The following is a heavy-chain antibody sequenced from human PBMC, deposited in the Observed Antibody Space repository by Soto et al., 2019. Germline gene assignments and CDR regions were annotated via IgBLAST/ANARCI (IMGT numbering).Heavy chain of an antibody. CDR3: AATTRG. V-gene: IGHV3-7*01. J-gene: IGHJ4*02. CDR2: IKPDGSGE. Sequence: GGSLRLSCAASGFTFSTYWRIWVRQAPGKGLEWVATIKPDGSGEYYLDSVKGRFAISRDNAKNSLYLLMNSLTAEDTGVYYCAATTRGWGQGTLVTVSS. CDR1: GFTFSTYW. D-gene: IGHD1-26*01.